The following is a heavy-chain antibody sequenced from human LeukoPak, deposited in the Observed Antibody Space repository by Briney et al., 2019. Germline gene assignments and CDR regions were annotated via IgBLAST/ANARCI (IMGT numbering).Heavy chain of an antibody. CDR3: ASIGEGSGWYRPFDY. D-gene: IGHD6-19*01. Sequence: ASVKVSCKASGYTFTGYYMHWVRQAPGQGLEWMGWINPNSGGTNYAQKFQGRVTMTRDTSISTAYMELSRLRSDDTAVYYCASIGEGSGWYRPFDYWGQGTLVTVSS. CDR1: GYTFTGYY. J-gene: IGHJ4*02. V-gene: IGHV1-2*02. CDR2: INPNSGGT.